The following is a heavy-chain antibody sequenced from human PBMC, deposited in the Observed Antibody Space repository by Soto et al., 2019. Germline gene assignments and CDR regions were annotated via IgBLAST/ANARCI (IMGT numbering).Heavy chain of an antibody. V-gene: IGHV5-10-1*01. D-gene: IGHD2-8*01. J-gene: IGHJ6*02. Sequence: GESLKISCKGSGYSFTSYWISWVRQMPGKGLEWMGRIDPSDSYTNYSPSFQGHVTISADKSISTAYLQWSSLKASDTAMYYCARSDSCTNGVCYSGMDVWGQGTTVTVSS. CDR1: GYSFTSYW. CDR3: ARSDSCTNGVCYSGMDV. CDR2: IDPSDSYT.